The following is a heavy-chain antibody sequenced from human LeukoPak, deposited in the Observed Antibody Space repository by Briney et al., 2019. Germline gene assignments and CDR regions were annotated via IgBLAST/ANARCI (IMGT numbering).Heavy chain of an antibody. V-gene: IGHV4-59*10. J-gene: IGHJ2*01. Sequence: SETLSLTRAVYGGSFSGYYWSWIRQPAGKGLEWIGRLYTSGSTNYNPSLKSRVTISGDASKNQFSLKLTSVTAADTAVYYCARYLSGRTTLFGEVPGGRYFDLWGRGTLVTVSS. D-gene: IGHD2/OR15-2a*01. CDR3: ARYLSGRTTLFGEVPGGRYFDL. CDR1: GGSFSGYY. CDR2: LYTSGST.